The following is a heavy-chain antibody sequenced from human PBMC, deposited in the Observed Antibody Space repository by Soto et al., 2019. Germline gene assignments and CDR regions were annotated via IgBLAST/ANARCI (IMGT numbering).Heavy chain of an antibody. D-gene: IGHD3-22*01. CDR3: ARMYYYDSSGYYPKDSNGFDP. Sequence: SETLSLTCTFSGGSISSGDYYWSWIRQPPGKGLEWIGYIYYSGSTYYNPSLKSRVTISVDTSKNQFSLKLSSVTAADTAVYYCARMYYYDSSGYYPKDSNGFDPWGQGTLVTVSS. CDR2: IYYSGST. CDR1: GGSISSGDYY. J-gene: IGHJ5*02. V-gene: IGHV4-30-4*01.